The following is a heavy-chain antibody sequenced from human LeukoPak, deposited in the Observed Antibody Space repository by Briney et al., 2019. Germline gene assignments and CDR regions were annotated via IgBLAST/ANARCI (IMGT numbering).Heavy chain of an antibody. J-gene: IGHJ4*02. D-gene: IGHD6-13*01. Sequence: KTSQTLSLTCTVSGGSISSGGYYWSWIRQHPGKGLEWIGYIYYSGSTYYNPSLKSRVTISVDTSKNQFSLKLSSVTAADTAVYYCARDSSTWRGFDCWGQGTLVTVSS. CDR2: IYYSGST. V-gene: IGHV4-31*03. CDR3: ARDSSTWRGFDC. CDR1: GGSISSGGYY.